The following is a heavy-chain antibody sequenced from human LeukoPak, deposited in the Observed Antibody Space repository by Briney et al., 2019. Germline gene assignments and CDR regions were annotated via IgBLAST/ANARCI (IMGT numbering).Heavy chain of an antibody. V-gene: IGHV3-48*03. CDR1: GFTFSSYE. J-gene: IGHJ6*01. Sequence: GGSLRLSCAASGFTFSSYEMNWVRQAPGKGLEWVSYISSSGSTIYYADSVTGRFTISRDNGKNSLYLQMNSLRAGDTAVYYCAELGITMIGGIWGKGATVTMSS. D-gene: IGHD3-10*02. CDR3: AELGITMIGGI. CDR2: ISSSGSTI.